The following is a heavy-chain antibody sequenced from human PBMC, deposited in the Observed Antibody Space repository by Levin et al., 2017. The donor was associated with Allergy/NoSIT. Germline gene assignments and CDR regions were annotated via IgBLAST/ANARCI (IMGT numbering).Heavy chain of an antibody. D-gene: IGHD6-13*01. CDR1: GFTFRSYG. J-gene: IGHJ3*01. CDR2: ISIDGNNK. Sequence: PGGSLRLSCAASGFTFRSYGMHWVRQAPGKGLEWVAVISIDGNNKYYADSVKGRFTISRDNSKNTLYLQMNSLRAEDTAVYYCAKDPDSSNWYWGAFDVWGQGTMVTVSS. V-gene: IGHV3-30*18. CDR3: AKDPDSSNWYWGAFDV.